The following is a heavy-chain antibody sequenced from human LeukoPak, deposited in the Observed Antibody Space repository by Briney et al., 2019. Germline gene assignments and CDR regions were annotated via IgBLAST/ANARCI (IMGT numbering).Heavy chain of an antibody. V-gene: IGHV4-39*07. Sequence: SETLSLTCTVSGGSISSSSYYWGWIRQPPGKGLEWIGSIYYSGSTNYNPSLKSRVTMSVDTSKNQFSLKLSSVTAADTAGYYCARDEDTILDYWGQGTLVTVSS. CDR1: GGSISSSSYY. CDR3: ARDEDTILDY. J-gene: IGHJ4*02. CDR2: IYYSGST.